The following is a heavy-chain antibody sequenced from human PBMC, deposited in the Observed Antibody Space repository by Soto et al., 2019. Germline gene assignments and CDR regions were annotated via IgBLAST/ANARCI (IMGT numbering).Heavy chain of an antibody. CDR2: IHSDGSST. J-gene: IGHJ3*01. V-gene: IGHV3-74*01. D-gene: IGHD2-21*02. CDR3: ARGDKGGFDL. Sequence: EVQLVESEGGLVQRGGSLRLSCAASGFTFNYYWMHWVRQAPGQGLVWVSHIHSDGSSTTYADSVKGRFTISRDNAKNTLELQMNSLGAEDTAVYYCARGDKGGFDLWGQGTTVTVSS. CDR1: GFTFNYYW.